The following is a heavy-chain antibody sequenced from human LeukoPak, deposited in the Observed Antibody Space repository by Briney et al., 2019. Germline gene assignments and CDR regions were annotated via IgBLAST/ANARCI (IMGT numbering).Heavy chain of an antibody. D-gene: IGHD4-17*01. Sequence: ASETLSLTCTVSGGSISSYYWSWIRQPPGKGLEWIGYIYYSGSTNYNPSLKSRVTMSVDTSKNQFSLKLTSVTAADTAVYYCAGADRHDYGEDYWGQGTLVTVSS. J-gene: IGHJ4*02. CDR3: AGADRHDYGEDY. V-gene: IGHV4-59*01. CDR2: IYYSGST. CDR1: GGSISSYY.